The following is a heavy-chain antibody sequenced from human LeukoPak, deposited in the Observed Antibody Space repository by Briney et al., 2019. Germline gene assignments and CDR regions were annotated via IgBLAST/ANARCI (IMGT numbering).Heavy chain of an antibody. J-gene: IGHJ4*02. Sequence: SETLSLTCSVSGGSISSYYWSWIRQAPGKGLEWIGYIYSSGSTNYNPSLKSRVTISVDTSKNQFSLKLTSVTAADTAVYYCARHSIASDGARLFDYWGRGTLVTVSS. CDR1: GGSISSYY. CDR2: IYSSGST. D-gene: IGHD2-21*01. V-gene: IGHV4-59*08. CDR3: ARHSIASDGARLFDY.